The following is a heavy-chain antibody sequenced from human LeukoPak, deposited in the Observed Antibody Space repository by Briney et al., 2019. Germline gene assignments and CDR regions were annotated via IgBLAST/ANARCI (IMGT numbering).Heavy chain of an antibody. CDR1: GFSFSSFW. Sequence: GGPLRLSCAASGFSFSSFWMGWVRQAPGKGLEWVASMNQDAGEKHYLDSIKGRFIISRDNARNSAYLQMNSLRAEDTAVYYCARSTGWYPFPDYWGQGTLVTVSS. J-gene: IGHJ4*02. CDR3: ARSTGWYPFPDY. V-gene: IGHV3-7*01. CDR2: MNQDAGEK. D-gene: IGHD6-19*01.